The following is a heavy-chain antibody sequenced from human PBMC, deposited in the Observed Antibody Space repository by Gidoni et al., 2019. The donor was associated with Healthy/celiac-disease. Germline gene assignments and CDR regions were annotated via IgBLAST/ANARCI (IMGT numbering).Heavy chain of an antibody. CDR1: AFTFRDYY. D-gene: IGHD3-22*01. CDR3: ARHPYYYDSSGYVDY. CDR2: ISSSSSYT. V-gene: IGHV3-11*06. Sequence: VQLVESGGGLVKPGGSLSLSCAASAFTFRDYYMSWIRQAPGKGLEWVSYISSSSSYTNYADSVKGRFTISRDNAKNSLYLQMNSLRAEDTAVYYCARHPYYYDSSGYVDYWGQGTLVTVSS. J-gene: IGHJ4*02.